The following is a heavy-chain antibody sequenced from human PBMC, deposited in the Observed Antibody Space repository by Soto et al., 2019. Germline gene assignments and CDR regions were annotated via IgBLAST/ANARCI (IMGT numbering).Heavy chain of an antibody. Sequence: GASVKVSCKASGGTFSSYAISWVRQAPGQGLEWMGGIIPIFGTANYAQKFQGRVTITADKSTSTAYMELSSLRSEDTAVYYCARAYDSSGYVFDAWGQGTLVTVSS. CDR3: ARAYDSSGYVFDA. J-gene: IGHJ5*02. V-gene: IGHV1-69*06. CDR1: GGTFSSYA. D-gene: IGHD3-22*01. CDR2: IIPIFGTA.